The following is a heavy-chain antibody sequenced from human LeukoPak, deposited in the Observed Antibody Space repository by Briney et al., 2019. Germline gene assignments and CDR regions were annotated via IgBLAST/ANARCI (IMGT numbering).Heavy chain of an antibody. CDR1: GFTFSSYC. J-gene: IGHJ4*02. Sequence: SGGSLRLSCAVSGFTFSSYCMSWVRQAPGKGLEWVANINQDGTEKYYVDSVKGRFTISRDNAKNSLYLQMNSMRAEDTAVYYCASWGYTFSYWGQGILVTVSS. D-gene: IGHD5-18*01. CDR3: ASWGYTFSY. V-gene: IGHV3-7*05. CDR2: INQDGTEK.